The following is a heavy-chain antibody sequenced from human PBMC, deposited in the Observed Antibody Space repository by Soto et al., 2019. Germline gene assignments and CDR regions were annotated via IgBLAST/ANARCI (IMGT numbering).Heavy chain of an antibody. CDR2: INWKSDI. J-gene: IGHJ4*02. D-gene: IGHD5-18*01. CDR1: GFTLDDNA. CDR3: AKDIVRYTYGACDY. Sequence: QPGGSLRLSCAVSGFTLDDNAMHWVRQAPEKGLEWVSGINWKSDIGYADSVKGRFTISRDNAENTLYLQMNSLRVEGTAVYYCAKDIVRYTYGACDYWGQGALVTVSS. V-gene: IGHV3-9*01.